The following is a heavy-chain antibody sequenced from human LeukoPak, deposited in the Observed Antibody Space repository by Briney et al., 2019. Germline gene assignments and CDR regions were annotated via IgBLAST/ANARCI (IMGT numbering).Heavy chain of an antibody. D-gene: IGHD5-18*01. CDR1: GFTFSTYA. CDR3: ASSGYSYGYGSPFWY. J-gene: IGHJ4*02. CDR2: IYSGGST. Sequence: GGSLRLSCAASGFTFSTYAMSWVRQAPGKGLEWVSVIYSGGSTYYADSVKGRFTISRDNSKSTLYLQMNSLRAEDTAVYYCASSGYSYGYGSPFWYWGQGTLVTVSS. V-gene: IGHV3-66*01.